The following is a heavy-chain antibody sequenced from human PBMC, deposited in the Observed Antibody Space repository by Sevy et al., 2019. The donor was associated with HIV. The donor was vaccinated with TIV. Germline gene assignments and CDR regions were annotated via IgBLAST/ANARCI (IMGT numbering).Heavy chain of an antibody. V-gene: IGHV3-15*01. D-gene: IGHD2-2*01. CDR2: IKSKTDGGTT. J-gene: IGHJ3*02. Sequence: GGSLRLSCAASGFTFSNAWMSWVRQAPGKGLEWVGRIKSKTDGGTTDYAAPVKGRFTISRDDSKNTLYLQMNSLKTEDTAVYYSTRYCSFISCCAAFAIWGQGTMVTVSS. CDR3: TRYCSFISCCAAFAI. CDR1: GFTFSNAW.